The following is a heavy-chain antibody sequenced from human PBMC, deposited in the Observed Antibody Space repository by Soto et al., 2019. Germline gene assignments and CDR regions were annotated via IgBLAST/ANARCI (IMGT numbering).Heavy chain of an antibody. CDR3: ARDPPATRNGTDV. V-gene: IGHV3-53*02. J-gene: IGHJ6*02. CDR2: IYSGGST. Sequence: EVQLVETGGGLIQPGGSLRLSCAASGFTVSSNYMSWVRQAPGKGLEWVSVIYSGGSTYYADSVRGRFTISRDNSTNTLYLQMKSLRAEATAVYYCARDPPATRNGTDVWGQGTTVTVS. CDR1: GFTVSSNY.